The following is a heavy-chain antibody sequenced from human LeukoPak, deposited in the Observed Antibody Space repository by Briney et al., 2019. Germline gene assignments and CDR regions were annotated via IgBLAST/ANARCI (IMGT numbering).Heavy chain of an antibody. V-gene: IGHV3-30*18. CDR3: AKGLRIAVAGPLDY. Sequence: GGSLRLSCAATGFTFSSYGMHWVRQAPGKGLEWVAVISYDGSNKYYADSVKGRFTISRDNSKNTLYLQMNSLRAEDTAVYYCAKGLRIAVAGPLDYWGQGTLVTVSS. J-gene: IGHJ4*02. CDR2: ISYDGSNK. D-gene: IGHD6-19*01. CDR1: GFTFSSYG.